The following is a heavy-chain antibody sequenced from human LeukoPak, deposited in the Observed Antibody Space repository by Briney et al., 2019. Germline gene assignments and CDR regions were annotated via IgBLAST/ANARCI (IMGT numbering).Heavy chain of an antibody. V-gene: IGHV3-43*02. Sequence: PGGSLRLSCAASGFTFDEHAMHWVRQAPGKGLEWVSLISGDGGSTYYVVSVKGRFTISRDNSKNSLYLHMNSLTTEDTALYYCAKDYVRDGYNYGVFQNWGQGTLVTVSS. J-gene: IGHJ4*02. D-gene: IGHD5-24*01. CDR3: AKDYVRDGYNYGVFQN. CDR2: ISGDGGST. CDR1: GFTFDEHA.